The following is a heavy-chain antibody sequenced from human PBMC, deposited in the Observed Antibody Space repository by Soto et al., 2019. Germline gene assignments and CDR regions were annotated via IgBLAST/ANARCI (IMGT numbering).Heavy chain of an antibody. J-gene: IGHJ4*02. D-gene: IGHD2-8*02. V-gene: IGHV5-51*01. CDR2: IYPDDSDT. Sequence: PGESLKISCQASGYSFSNFWIAWVRQMPGEGLEWLGIIYPDDSDTRYSPSFLGQVTISADKSIKTTYLQWSSLKASDTVIYFCASSVLVTSTMNYFDLWGQGTLVTVSS. CDR1: GYSFSNFW. CDR3: ASSVLVTSTMNYFDL.